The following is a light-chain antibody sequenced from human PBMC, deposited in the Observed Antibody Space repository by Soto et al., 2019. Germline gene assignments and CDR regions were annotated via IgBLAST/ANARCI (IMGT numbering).Light chain of an antibody. V-gene: IGKV3-11*01. Sequence: EIVLTQSPATLSSSPGERATLSCRASQTVSSKLAWYQHKPGQAPRLLIYDTSNRATGIPARFSGSGSGTGFTLTISSLQPDDFATYYCQHYNSYSEAFGQGTKVDIK. CDR3: QHYNSYSEA. CDR2: DTS. J-gene: IGKJ1*01. CDR1: QTVSSK.